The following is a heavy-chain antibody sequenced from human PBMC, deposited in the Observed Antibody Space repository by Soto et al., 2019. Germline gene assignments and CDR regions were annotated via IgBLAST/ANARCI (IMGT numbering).Heavy chain of an antibody. Sequence: QVQLVESGGGVVQPGRSLRLSCAASGFTFSTYGMHWVRQAPGKGLEWVAVISNDGSDTYYADSVKGRFTISRDNSKNTLYVQMNSLSAEDTGVYYCARDGLMGVTNLAADWGQGTVVTVSS. J-gene: IGHJ4*02. CDR2: ISNDGSDT. CDR3: ARDGLMGVTNLAAD. V-gene: IGHV3-30*03. CDR1: GFTFSTYG. D-gene: IGHD2-21*02.